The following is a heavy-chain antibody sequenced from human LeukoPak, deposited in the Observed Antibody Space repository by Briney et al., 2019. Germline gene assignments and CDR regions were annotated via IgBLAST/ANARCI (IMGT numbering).Heavy chain of an antibody. J-gene: IGHJ4*02. CDR2: IIPIFGTA. CDR3: ARTAEYSSGRHDY. V-gene: IGHV1-69*13. D-gene: IGHD6-19*01. Sequence: GASVKVSCKASGGTFSSYAISWVRQAPGQGLEWMGGIIPIFGTANYAQKFQGRVTITADESTSTAYMELSSLRSEDTAVYYCARTAEYSSGRHDYWGQGTLVTVSS. CDR1: GGTFSSYA.